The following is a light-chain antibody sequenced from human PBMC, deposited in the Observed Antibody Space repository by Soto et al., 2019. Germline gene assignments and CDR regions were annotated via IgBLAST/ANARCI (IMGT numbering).Light chain of an antibody. CDR2: DAS. J-gene: IGKJ1*01. V-gene: IGKV1-5*01. CDR3: QHYNSYPWT. Sequence: DIQMTQSPSTLSASVGDRVTITCRASQSIRNYLAWYQQKPGKAPRLLIYDASSLESGVPSTFSGSGSGTEFTLTISSLQPDDFATYYCQHYNSYPWTFGQGTKVEIK. CDR1: QSIRNY.